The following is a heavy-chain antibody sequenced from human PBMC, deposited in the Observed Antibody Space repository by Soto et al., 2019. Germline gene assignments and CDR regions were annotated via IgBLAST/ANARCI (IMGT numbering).Heavy chain of an antibody. D-gene: IGHD3-9*01. J-gene: IGHJ4*02. CDR1: GGSISSSSYY. Sequence: QLQLQESGPGLVKPSETLSLTCTVSGGSISSSSYYWGWIRQPPGKGLEWIGSIYYSGSTYYNPSLKSRVTRSVDTSKTQFSRKLSSVTAADTAVYYCARGADKRFVLRYFDWLLPFDYWGQGTLVTVSS. CDR3: ARGADKRFVLRYFDWLLPFDY. CDR2: IYYSGST. V-gene: IGHV4-39*01.